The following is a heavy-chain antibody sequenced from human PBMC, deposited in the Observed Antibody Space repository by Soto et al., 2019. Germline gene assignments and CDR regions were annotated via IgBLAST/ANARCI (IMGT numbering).Heavy chain of an antibody. V-gene: IGHV3-74*01. CDR1: GFTFSSYS. D-gene: IGHD2-2*01. CDR3: SAAALS. Sequence: PGGSLRLSCAASGFTFSSYSMNWVRQAPGKGLVWVSRINSDGSSTSYADSVKGRFTISRDNAENTLYLQMNSLRAEDTAVYYCSAAALSWGQGTLVTVSS. CDR2: INSDGSST. J-gene: IGHJ4*02.